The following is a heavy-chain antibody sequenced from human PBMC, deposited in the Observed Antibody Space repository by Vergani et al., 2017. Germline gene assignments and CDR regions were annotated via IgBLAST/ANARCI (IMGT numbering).Heavy chain of an antibody. CDR2: IYYSGST. CDR1: GGSISSTNYY. D-gene: IGHD3-3*01. V-gene: IGHV4-39*01. CDR3: ARRRNDFWSGYSHRPKYYFDY. Sequence: QLQLQESGPGLVKPSETLSLTCTVSGGSISSTNYYWGWIRQPPGKGLVWIGGIYYSGSTYYNPSLESRVTISVDTSKNQFSLKLSSVTAADTAVYYCARRRNDFWSGYSHRPKYYFDYWGQGTLVTVSS. J-gene: IGHJ4*02.